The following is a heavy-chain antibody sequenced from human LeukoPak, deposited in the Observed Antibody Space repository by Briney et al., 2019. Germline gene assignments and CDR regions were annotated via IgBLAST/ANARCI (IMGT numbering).Heavy chain of an antibody. CDR3: AKGDCSSASCQFDY. D-gene: IGHD2-2*01. J-gene: IGHJ4*02. CDR2: ISHSGST. V-gene: IGHV4-38-2*02. Sequence: SETLSLTCTVSGGSMSSYYWGWIRQPPGKGPEWIGSISHSGSTYYNPSLKSRVTISVDTSKNQFSLKVRSVTAADTAMYYCAKGDCSSASCQFDYWGQGTLVTVSS. CDR1: GGSMSSYY.